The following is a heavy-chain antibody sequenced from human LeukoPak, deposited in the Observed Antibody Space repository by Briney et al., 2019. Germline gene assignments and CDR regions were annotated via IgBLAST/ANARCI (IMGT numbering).Heavy chain of an antibody. CDR3: AREAAYYDILTGYYRAYYFDY. CDR2: IWYDGSNK. D-gene: IGHD3-9*01. CDR1: GFTFSSYG. Sequence: PGGSLRLSCAASGFTFSSYGMPWVRQAPGKGLEWVAVIWYDGSNKYYADSVKGRFTISRDNSKNTLYLQMNSLRAEDTAVYYCAREAAYYDILTGYYRAYYFDYWGQGTLVTVSS. V-gene: IGHV3-33*01. J-gene: IGHJ4*02.